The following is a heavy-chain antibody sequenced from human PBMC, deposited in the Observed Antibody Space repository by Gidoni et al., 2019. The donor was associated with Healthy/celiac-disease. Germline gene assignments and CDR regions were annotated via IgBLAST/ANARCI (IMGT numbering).Heavy chain of an antibody. D-gene: IGHD3-10*01. V-gene: IGHV3-49*05. CDR2: IRSKAYGGTT. CDR1: GFTFGDYA. J-gene: IGHJ2*01. CDR3: TRDQTVLWFGESKNWYFDL. Sequence: EVQLVESGGGLVKPGRSLRLSCTASGFTFGDYAMSWFRQAPGKGLEWVGFIRSKAYGGTTEYAASVKGRFTISRDDSKSIAYLQMNSLKTEDTAVYYCTRDQTVLWFGESKNWYFDLWGRGTLVTVSS.